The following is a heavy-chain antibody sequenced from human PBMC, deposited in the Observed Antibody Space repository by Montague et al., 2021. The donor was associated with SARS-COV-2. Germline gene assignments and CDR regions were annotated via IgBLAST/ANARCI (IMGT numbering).Heavy chain of an antibody. D-gene: IGHD1-26*01. V-gene: IGHV4-4*02. CDR3: ARVPDSGNYWSGDY. Sequence: IYHSGSAYFNPSIKSRVTISIDTSKNQFSLRVNSVTAADTAVYYCARVPDSGNYWSGDYWGQGTTVTVSS. J-gene: IGHJ4*01. CDR2: IYHSGSA.